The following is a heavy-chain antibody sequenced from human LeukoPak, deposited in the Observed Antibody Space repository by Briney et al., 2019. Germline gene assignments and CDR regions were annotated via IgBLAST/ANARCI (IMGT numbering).Heavy chain of an antibody. J-gene: IGHJ4*02. V-gene: IGHV4-61*02. CDR3: ARGRDRGSGSSSLGY. CDR1: GGSISSGSYY. CDR2: IYTSGST. Sequence: SQTLSLTCTVSGGSISSGSYYWSWIRQPAGKGLEWIGRIYTSGSTNYNPSLKSRVTISVDTSKNQFSLKLSSVTAADTAVYYCARGRDRGSGSSSLGYWGQGTLVIVSS. D-gene: IGHD6-6*01.